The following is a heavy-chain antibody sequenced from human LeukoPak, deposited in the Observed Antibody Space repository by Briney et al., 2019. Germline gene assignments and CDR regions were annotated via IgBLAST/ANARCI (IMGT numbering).Heavy chain of an antibody. CDR3: ARLIAAAGTDFDY. D-gene: IGHD6-13*01. V-gene: IGHV3-7*01. J-gene: IGHJ4*02. CDR1: GFTFSSYW. CDR2: IKQDGSEK. Sequence: GGSLRLSCAASGFTFSSYWMSWVRQAPGKGLEWVANIKQDGSEKYYVDSVKGRFTISRDNAKNSLYLQMNSLRAEDTAVYYCARLIAAAGTDFDYWGQGTLVTVSS.